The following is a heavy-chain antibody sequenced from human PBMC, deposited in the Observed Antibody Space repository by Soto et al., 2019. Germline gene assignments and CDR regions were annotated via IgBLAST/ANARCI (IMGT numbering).Heavy chain of an antibody. CDR1: GYSFLNFW. V-gene: IGHV5-51*01. CDR3: ARGWKVAGDAFDI. D-gene: IGHD1-1*01. J-gene: IGHJ3*02. CDR2: IYPGDSDT. Sequence: GESLKISCKASGYSFLNFWIGWVRQVPGKGPEWMGLIYPGDSDTRYSPSFQGQVTISADQSRTTAYLQWSSLKASDTAMYYCARGWKVAGDAFDIWGQGTMVTVSS.